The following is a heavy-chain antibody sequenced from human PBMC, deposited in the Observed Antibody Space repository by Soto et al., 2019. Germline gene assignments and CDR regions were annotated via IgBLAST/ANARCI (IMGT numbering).Heavy chain of an antibody. D-gene: IGHD2-2*01. CDR1: GFTFSDYA. CDR3: TKYTYTSRYSYFGMDV. V-gene: IGHV3-49*03. Sequence: QAGGSLRLSCTGSGFTFSDYAISWSRQAPGKGLEWVGVIRSKAYGETADYAASVKGRFTTLRDDSKSIAYLQMNSLQSEDTGVYYCTKYTYTSRYSYFGMDVWGHGTTVTVSS. CDR2: IRSKAYGETA. J-gene: IGHJ6*02.